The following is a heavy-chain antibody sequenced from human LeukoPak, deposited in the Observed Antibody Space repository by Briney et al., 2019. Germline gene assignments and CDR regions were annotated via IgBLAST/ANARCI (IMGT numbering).Heavy chain of an antibody. Sequence: ASEKVSCRVSGYSLSELSMHWVRQAPGKGREWMGGFDPENGEAVYAQKLQGRVTMTEDTSTDTSDMELNTLKSEDTAVYYCAAGGVYDLLDNWGQGTLVTVYS. V-gene: IGHV1-24*01. D-gene: IGHD2-8*01. J-gene: IGHJ4*02. CDR3: AAGGVYDLLDN. CDR1: GYSLSELS. CDR2: FDPENGEA.